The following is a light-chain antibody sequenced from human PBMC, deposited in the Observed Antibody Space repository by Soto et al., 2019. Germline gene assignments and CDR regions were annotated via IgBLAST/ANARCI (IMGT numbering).Light chain of an antibody. CDR1: DTDVGQDKS. J-gene: IGLJ1*01. CDR3: VSYTDTDTLV. V-gene: IGLV2-14*01. Sequence: QSALTQPASVSGSRGQSIIISCVGRDTDVGQDKSVSWYQQGPGQAPKLLIFEVTNRPSGVSKRFSGSRSGNTASLTISGLQPDDECDYFRVSYTDTDTLVFGTGTKLTVL. CDR2: EVT.